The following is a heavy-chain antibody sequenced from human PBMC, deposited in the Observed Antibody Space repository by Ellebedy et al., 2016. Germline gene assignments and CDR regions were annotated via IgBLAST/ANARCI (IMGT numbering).Heavy chain of an antibody. CDR3: ARDKSNSYGTYYFDY. D-gene: IGHD5-18*01. V-gene: IGHV3-7*01. CDR2: IKPDGSEK. J-gene: IGHJ4*02. CDR1: GFTFSSYW. Sequence: GESLKISCAASGFTFSSYWMSWVRQAPGKGLEWVANIKPDGSEKYYVDSVKGRFTISRVNAKNSLHLHMNSLRAEDTAVYYCARDKSNSYGTYYFDYWGQGTLVTVSS.